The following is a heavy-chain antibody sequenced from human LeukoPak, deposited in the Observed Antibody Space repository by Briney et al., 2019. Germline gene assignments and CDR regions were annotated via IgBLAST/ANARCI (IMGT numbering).Heavy chain of an antibody. CDR1: GDSFSSGSYH. J-gene: IGHJ4*02. D-gene: IGHD3-10*01. Sequence: PSETLSLTCTVSGDSFSSGSYHWSWIRQPPGKGLECIGYVYYSGNNNYNPSLKSRVTISVDTSKNQFSLKLSSVTAADTAVYYCARVARFWELYFDQWGQGTLVSVSS. CDR2: VYYSGNN. V-gene: IGHV4-61*01. CDR3: ARVARFWELYFDQ.